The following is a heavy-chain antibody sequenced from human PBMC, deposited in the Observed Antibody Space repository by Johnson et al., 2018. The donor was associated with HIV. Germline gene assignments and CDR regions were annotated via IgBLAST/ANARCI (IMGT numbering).Heavy chain of an antibody. CDR2: ISYDGSNK. D-gene: IGHD2-8*01. CDR3: ARGAFLKVYVSDDAFDI. CDR1: GFTFSSYG. J-gene: IGHJ3*02. V-gene: IGHV3-30*03. Sequence: QEQLVESGGGVVQPGRSLRLSCAASGFTFSSYGMHWVRQAPGKGLEWVAVISYDGSNKNYADTVKGRFTISRDNSKNTLYLQLNNLRAEDTAVYYCARGAFLKVYVSDDAFDIWGQGTMVTVSS.